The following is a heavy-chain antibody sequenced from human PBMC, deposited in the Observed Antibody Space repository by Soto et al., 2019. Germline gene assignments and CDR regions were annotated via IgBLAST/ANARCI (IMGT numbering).Heavy chain of an antibody. CDR3: ARSEYCSGGSCYLDY. V-gene: IGHV3-53*04. J-gene: IGHJ4*02. Sequence: GSLRLSCAASGFTVSSNYMSWVRQAPGKGLEWVSVIYSGGSTYYADSVKGRFTISRHNSKNTLYLQMNSLRAEDTAVYYCARSEYCSGGSCYLDYWGQGTLVTVSS. CDR2: IYSGGST. D-gene: IGHD2-15*01. CDR1: GFTVSSNY.